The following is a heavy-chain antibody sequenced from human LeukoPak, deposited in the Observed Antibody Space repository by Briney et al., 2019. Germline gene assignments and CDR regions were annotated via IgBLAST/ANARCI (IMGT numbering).Heavy chain of an antibody. CDR2: ISYDGSNK. CDR1: GFTFSSYG. V-gene: IGHV3-30*18. CDR3: AKDTDYGGNSAILDY. D-gene: IGHD4-23*01. Sequence: GRSLRLSCAASGFTFSSYGMHWVRQAPGKGLEWVAVISYDGSNKYYADSVKGRFTISRDNSKNTLYLQMNSLRAEDTAVYYCAKDTDYGGNSAILDYWDQGTLVTVSS. J-gene: IGHJ4*02.